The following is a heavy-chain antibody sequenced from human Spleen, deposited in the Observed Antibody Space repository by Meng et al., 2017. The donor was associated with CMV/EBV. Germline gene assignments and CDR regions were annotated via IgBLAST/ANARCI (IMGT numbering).Heavy chain of an antibody. J-gene: IGHJ6*02. CDR3: ARRQGGCSNGVCYSSHYYGMDV. CDR2: IYPGNSET. V-gene: IGHV5-51*01. D-gene: IGHD2-8*01. CDR1: GYRFSSYW. Sequence: GESLKISCKGSGYRFSSYWIGWVRQVPGKGLEWMGTIYPGNSETTYSPSFPGQVTISADKSIRTAYLQWSSLKASDTAVYYCARRQGGCSNGVCYSSHYYGMDVWGQGTTVTVSS.